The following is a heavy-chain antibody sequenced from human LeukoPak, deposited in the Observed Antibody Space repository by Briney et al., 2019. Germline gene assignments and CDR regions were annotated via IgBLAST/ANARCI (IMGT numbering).Heavy chain of an antibody. CDR2: IYYSGST. Sequence: NPSETLSLTCTVSGGSISSYYWSWIRQPPGKGLEWIGYIYYSGSTNYNPSLKSRVTISVDTSKNQFSLKLSSVTAADTAVYYCARRRPGIAAAGTRWWFDPWGQGTLVTVSS. J-gene: IGHJ5*02. V-gene: IGHV4-59*08. D-gene: IGHD6-13*01. CDR1: GGSISSYY. CDR3: ARRRPGIAAAGTRWWFDP.